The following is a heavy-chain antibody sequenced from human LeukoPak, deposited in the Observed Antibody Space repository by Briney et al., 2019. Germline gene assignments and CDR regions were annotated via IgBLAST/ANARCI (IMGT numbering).Heavy chain of an antibody. Sequence: ASVKVSCKASGYTFTGYYMHWVRQAPGQGLEWMGWINPNSGGTNYVQKFQGRVTMTRDTSISTAYMELSRLRSDDTAVYYCARSRWQQLVLIDYWGQGTLVTVSS. CDR2: INPNSGGT. CDR3: ARSRWQQLVLIDY. J-gene: IGHJ4*02. D-gene: IGHD6-13*01. CDR1: GYTFTGYY. V-gene: IGHV1-2*02.